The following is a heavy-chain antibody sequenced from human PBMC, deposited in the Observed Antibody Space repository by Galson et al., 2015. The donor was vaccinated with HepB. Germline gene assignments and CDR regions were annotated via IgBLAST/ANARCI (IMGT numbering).Heavy chain of an antibody. CDR3: ARVVVVTARGAFDI. D-gene: IGHD2-21*02. J-gene: IGHJ3*02. CDR1: GFTLSSYS. Sequence: SLRLSCAASGFTLSSYSMNWVRQAPGKGLEWVSSISSSSSYIYYADSVKGRFTISRDNAKNSLYLQMNSLRAEDTAVYHCARVVVVTARGAFDIWGQGTMVTVPS. CDR2: ISSSSSYI. V-gene: IGHV3-21*01.